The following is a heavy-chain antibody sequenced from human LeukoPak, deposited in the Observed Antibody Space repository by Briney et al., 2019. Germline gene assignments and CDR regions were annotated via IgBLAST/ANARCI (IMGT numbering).Heavy chain of an antibody. J-gene: IGHJ4*02. CDR1: GYTFTGYY. V-gene: IGHV1-69*05. CDR2: IIPIFGTA. Sequence: RWASVKVSCKASGYTFTGYYMHWVRQAPGQGLEWMGGIIPIFGTANYAQKFQGRVTIITDESTSTAYMELSSLRSEDTAVYYCARSGVQLPHYFDYWGQGTLVTVSS. D-gene: IGHD2-2*01. CDR3: ARSGVQLPHYFDY.